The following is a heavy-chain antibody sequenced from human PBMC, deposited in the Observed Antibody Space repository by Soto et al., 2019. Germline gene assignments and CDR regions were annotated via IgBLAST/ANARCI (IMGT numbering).Heavy chain of an antibody. V-gene: IGHV3-66*01. J-gene: IGHJ6*03. CDR1: GFTVSSNY. Sequence: GGSLRLSCAASGFTVSSNYMSWVRQAPGKGLEWVSVIYSGGSTYYADSVKGSFTISRDNSKNTLYLQMNSLRAEDTAVYYCARVTGGYVKAYYYYYMDVWGKGTTVTVSS. CDR2: IYSGGST. CDR3: ARVTGGYVKAYYYYYMDV. D-gene: IGHD5-12*01.